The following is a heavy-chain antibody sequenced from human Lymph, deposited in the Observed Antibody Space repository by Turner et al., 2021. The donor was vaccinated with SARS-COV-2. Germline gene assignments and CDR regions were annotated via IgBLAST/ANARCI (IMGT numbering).Heavy chain of an antibody. D-gene: IGHD2-21*02. CDR1: GFTFSTYS. Sequence: EVQLVGSGGGLVMPGGSLILSCAASGFTFSTYSMNWVRQAPGKGLEWVSSITFTSSYIYYADSVKGRFTISRDNAKNSLYLQMNSLRAEDTAVYYCARGPPDFPYYFDYWGQGTLVTVSS. CDR3: ARGPPDFPYYFDY. J-gene: IGHJ4*02. CDR2: ITFTSSYI. V-gene: IGHV3-21*01.